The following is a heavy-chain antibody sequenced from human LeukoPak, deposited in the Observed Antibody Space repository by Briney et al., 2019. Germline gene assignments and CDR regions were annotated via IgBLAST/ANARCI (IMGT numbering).Heavy chain of an antibody. D-gene: IGHD5-18*01. CDR1: GGSFSGYY. Sequence: SETLSLTCAVYGGSFSGYYWSWIRQPPGKGLEWIGQINHSGSTNYNPSLKSRVTISVDTSKNQFSLKLSSVTAADTAVYYCARGGLGSGYSYGDEYYYYLDVWGKRTTVTVSS. CDR2: INHSGST. V-gene: IGHV4-34*01. CDR3: ARGGLGSGYSYGDEYYYYLDV. J-gene: IGHJ6*03.